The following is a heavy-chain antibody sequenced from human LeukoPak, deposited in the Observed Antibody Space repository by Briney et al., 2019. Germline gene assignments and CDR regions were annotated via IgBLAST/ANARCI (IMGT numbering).Heavy chain of an antibody. V-gene: IGHV3-48*03. CDR3: AELSITMIGGV. CDR2: ISSSGSTM. J-gene: IGHJ6*04. D-gene: IGHD3-10*02. CDR1: GFTFSSYE. Sequence: PGGSLRLSCAASGFTFSSYEMNWVRQAPGKGLEWVSYISSSGSTMYYADSVKGRFTISRDNAKNSLYLQMNSLRAEDTAVYYCAELSITMIGGVWGKGTTVTISS.